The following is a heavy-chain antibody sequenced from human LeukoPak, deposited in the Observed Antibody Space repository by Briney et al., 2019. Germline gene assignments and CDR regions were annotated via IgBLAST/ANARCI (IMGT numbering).Heavy chain of an antibody. CDR1: EYTLTELS. J-gene: IGHJ3*02. CDR2: FDPEVGKI. D-gene: IGHD1-26*01. V-gene: IGHV1-24*01. CDR3: AADRGDERGSYWTSFDS. Sequence: ASVKVSCKVSEYTLTELSMHGVRPAPGKGGEWLGGFDPEVGKIINTKKIQGRGTMSDDTSTTTATMELSSLRSDDTAVYHWAADRGDERGSYWTSFDSWGEGRMVSASS.